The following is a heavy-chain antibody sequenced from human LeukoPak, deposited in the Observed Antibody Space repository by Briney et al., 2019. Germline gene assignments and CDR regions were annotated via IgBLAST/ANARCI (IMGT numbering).Heavy chain of an antibody. CDR3: ARGRWITGTYYNFDH. Sequence: SQTLSLTCSVSGPSISSSTYYWGWIRQPPWKGLEWIATINYSGTPHYNPSLKTRATISADPSNNHFSLKLKSVTAADAAVYHCARGRWITGTYYNFDHWGQGTLVAVSS. CDR2: INYSGTP. D-gene: IGHD1-1*01. V-gene: IGHV4-39*07. CDR1: GPSISSSTYY. J-gene: IGHJ4*02.